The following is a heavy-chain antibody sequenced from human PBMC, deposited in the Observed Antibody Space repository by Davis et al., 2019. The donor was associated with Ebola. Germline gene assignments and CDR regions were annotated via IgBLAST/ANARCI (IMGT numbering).Heavy chain of an antibody. CDR2: INAGNGNT. Sequence: ASVKVSCKASGYTFTGYYMHWVRQAPGQGLEWMGWINAGNGNTKYSQKFQGRVTITRDTSASTAYMELSSLRSEDTAVYYCARVAAWGYYYYGMDVWGKGTTVTVSS. V-gene: IGHV1-3*01. D-gene: IGHD2-15*01. J-gene: IGHJ6*04. CDR3: ARVAAWGYYYYGMDV. CDR1: GYTFTGYY.